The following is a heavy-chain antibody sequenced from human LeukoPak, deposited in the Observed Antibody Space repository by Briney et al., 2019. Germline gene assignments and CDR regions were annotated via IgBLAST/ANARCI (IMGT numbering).Heavy chain of an antibody. CDR2: INHSGST. V-gene: IGHV4-34*01. D-gene: IGHD3-3*01. CDR1: GGSFSGYY. Sequence: SETLSLTCAVYGGSFSGYYWSWIRQPPGKGLEWIGEINHSGSTNYNPSLKSRVTISVDTSKNQFSLKLSSVTAADTAVYYCARVKIKGGITIFKEYHYMDVWGKGTTVTVSS. CDR3: ARVKIKGGITIFKEYHYMDV. J-gene: IGHJ6*03.